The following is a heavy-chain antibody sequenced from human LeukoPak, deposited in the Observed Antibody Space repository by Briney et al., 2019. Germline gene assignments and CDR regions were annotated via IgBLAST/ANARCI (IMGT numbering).Heavy chain of an antibody. Sequence: GGSLRLPCAASGFTFDEYAMHWVRQAPGKGLEWVSGISWNSGSIGYADSVKGRFTISRDNAKNSLYLQMNSLRAEDTALYYCAKDIGRWFGTNYFDYWGQGTLVTVSS. CDR1: GFTFDEYA. D-gene: IGHD3-10*01. J-gene: IGHJ4*02. CDR3: AKDIGRWFGTNYFDY. V-gene: IGHV3-9*01. CDR2: ISWNSGSI.